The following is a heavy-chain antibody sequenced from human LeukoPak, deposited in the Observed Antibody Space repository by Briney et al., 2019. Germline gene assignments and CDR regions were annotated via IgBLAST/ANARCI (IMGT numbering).Heavy chain of an antibody. D-gene: IGHD6-13*01. V-gene: IGHV1-18*01. CDR3: ARVGYSSSWYWFDP. CDR1: GYTFTSYG. Sequence: ASVKVSCKASGYTFTSYGISWVRQAAGQGREGMGWISAYNGNTNYAQKLQGRATMTTDTSTSTAYMELRSLRSDDTAVYYCARVGYSSSWYWFDPWGQGTLVTVSS. J-gene: IGHJ5*02. CDR2: ISAYNGNT.